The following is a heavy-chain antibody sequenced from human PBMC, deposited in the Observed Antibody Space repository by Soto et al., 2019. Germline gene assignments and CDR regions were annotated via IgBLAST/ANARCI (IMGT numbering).Heavy chain of an antibody. Sequence: GASVKVSCKASGYTFTSYDINWVRQATGQGLEWMGWMNPNSGNTGYAQKFQGRVAMTRNTSISTAYMELSSLRSEDTAVYYCARGASFYGSGRPDVWGKGTTVTVSS. CDR1: GYTFTSYD. J-gene: IGHJ6*04. CDR2: MNPNSGNT. V-gene: IGHV1-8*01. D-gene: IGHD3-10*01. CDR3: ARGASFYGSGRPDV.